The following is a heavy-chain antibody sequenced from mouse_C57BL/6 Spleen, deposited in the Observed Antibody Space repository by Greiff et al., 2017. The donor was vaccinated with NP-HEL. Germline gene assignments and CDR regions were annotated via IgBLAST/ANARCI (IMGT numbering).Heavy chain of an antibody. CDR3: AKNGGLLRAMDD. D-gene: IGHD2-10*01. Sequence: VQLQESGPGLVQPSQSLSITCTVSGFSLTSYGVHWVRQSPGKGLEWLGVIWRGGSTDYNAAFMSRLSITKDNSKSQVFFKMNSLQADDTAIYYCAKNGGLLRAMDDWGQGTSVTVSS. J-gene: IGHJ4*01. V-gene: IGHV2-5*01. CDR2: IWRGGST. CDR1: GFSLTSYG.